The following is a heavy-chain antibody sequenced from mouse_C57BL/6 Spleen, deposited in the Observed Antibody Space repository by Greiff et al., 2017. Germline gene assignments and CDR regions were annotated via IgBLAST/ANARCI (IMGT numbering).Heavy chain of an antibody. CDR3: ARLDGNYVAMDY. Sequence: QVQLQQSGAELVRPGASVKLSCKASGYTFTDYYINWVKQRPGQGLEWIARIYPGSGNTYYNEKFKGKATLTAEKSSSTAYMQLSSLTSEDSAVYFCARLDGNYVAMDYWGQGTSVTVSS. J-gene: IGHJ4*01. D-gene: IGHD2-1*01. CDR1: GYTFTDYY. CDR2: IYPGSGNT. V-gene: IGHV1-76*01.